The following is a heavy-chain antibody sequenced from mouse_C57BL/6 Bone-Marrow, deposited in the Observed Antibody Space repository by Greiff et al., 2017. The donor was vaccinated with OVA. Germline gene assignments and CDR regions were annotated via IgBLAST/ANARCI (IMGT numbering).Heavy chain of an antibody. J-gene: IGHJ3*01. V-gene: IGHV14-2*01. Sequence: EVQLQQSGAELVKPGASVKLSCTASGFNIKDYYMHWVKQRTVQGLEWIGRIDPEDGETKYAPKFQGKATITADTSSNTAYLQRSSLTSEDTAVYYCARYYFGSSYLFAYWGQGTLVTVSA. CDR3: ARYYFGSSYLFAY. D-gene: IGHD1-1*01. CDR2: IDPEDGET. CDR1: GFNIKDYY.